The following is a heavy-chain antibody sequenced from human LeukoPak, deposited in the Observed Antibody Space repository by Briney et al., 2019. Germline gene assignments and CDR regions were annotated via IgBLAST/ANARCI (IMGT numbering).Heavy chain of an antibody. CDR2: IYYSGST. CDR3: ARGGVVQFDP. V-gene: IGHV4-59*08. Sequence: SETLSLTCTVSGGSISNYYWIWIRQPPGKTLEWIGYIYYSGSTYYNPSLKSRVTISVDTSKNQFSLKLSSVTAADTAVYYCARGGVVQFDPWGQGTLVTVSS. CDR1: GGSISNYY. J-gene: IGHJ5*02. D-gene: IGHD1-26*01.